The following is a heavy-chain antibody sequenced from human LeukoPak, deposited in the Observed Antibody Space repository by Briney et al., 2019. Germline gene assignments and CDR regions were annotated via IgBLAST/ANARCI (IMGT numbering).Heavy chain of an antibody. J-gene: IGHJ4*02. Sequence: SETLSLTCAVYGGSFSGYYWSWIRQPPGKGLEWIGEINHSGSTNYNPSLKSRVTISVDTSKNQFSLKPSSVTAADTAVYYCARGRPAGYRRFYFDYWGQGTLVTVSS. V-gene: IGHV4-34*01. CDR2: INHSGST. D-gene: IGHD5-18*01. CDR3: ARGRPAGYRRFYFDY. CDR1: GGSFSGYY.